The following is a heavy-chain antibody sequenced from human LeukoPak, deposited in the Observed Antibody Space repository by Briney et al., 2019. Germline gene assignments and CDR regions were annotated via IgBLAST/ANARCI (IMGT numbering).Heavy chain of an antibody. J-gene: IGHJ4*02. Sequence: GGSLRLSCAASGFTYRNYAMSWVRQAPGKGLEWVSGIHGDASGTFYAESVKGRFTISRDNSKNTLHLQMNSLRAEDTAMYYCAKCFKSGDGKWEVDFWGQGTLVTVSS. CDR2: IHGDASGT. V-gene: IGHV3-23*01. CDR1: GFTYRNYA. D-gene: IGHD1-26*01. CDR3: AKCFKSGDGKWEVDF.